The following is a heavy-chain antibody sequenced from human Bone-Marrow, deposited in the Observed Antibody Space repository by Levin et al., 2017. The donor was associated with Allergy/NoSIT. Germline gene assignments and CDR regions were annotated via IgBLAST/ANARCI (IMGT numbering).Heavy chain of an antibody. CDR3: AREGDHCEYRHPEDY. V-gene: IGHV3-7*01. Sequence: GGSLRLSCVASGFTFSDHWMSWVRQAPGKGLEWVANIKQDGREKNYVDSVKGRFTTSRDNVKNSVYLQMNSLRVEDTGIYYCAREGDHCEYRHPEDYWGQGTLVTISS. J-gene: IGHJ4*02. CDR2: IKQDGREK. CDR1: GFTFSDHW. D-gene: IGHD1-14*01.